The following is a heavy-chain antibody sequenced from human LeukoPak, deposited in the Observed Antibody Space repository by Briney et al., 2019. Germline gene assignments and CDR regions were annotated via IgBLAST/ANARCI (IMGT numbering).Heavy chain of an antibody. D-gene: IGHD4-17*01. V-gene: IGHV2-5*01. CDR3: VHRTTVTSVGD. J-gene: IGHJ4*02. Sequence: KESGPTLVKPTQTLTLTCTFSGFSLTTDAVVVGWVRQPPGKAPEWLTFIYGNNDKRYSPSLNSRLTITKDTSKNQVVLTMTDMASVDTATYYCVHRTTVTSVGDWGQGTLVTVSS. CDR2: IYGNNDK. CDR1: GFSLTTDAVV.